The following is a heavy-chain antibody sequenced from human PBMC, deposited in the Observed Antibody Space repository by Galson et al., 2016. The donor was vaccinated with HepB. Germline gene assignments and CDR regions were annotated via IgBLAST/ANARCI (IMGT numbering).Heavy chain of an antibody. CDR2: TKYDGSVT. J-gene: IGHJ5*02. V-gene: IGHV3-74*01. CDR1: GFTISGYW. CDR3: AKSDWFDP. Sequence: SLRLSCAASGFTISGYWMHWVRQGPGKGLEWVSRTKYDGSVTFYADSVKGRFTASRDIAKNILYLEMNSLRVEDSAVYYCAKSDWFDPWGQGTQVTVSS.